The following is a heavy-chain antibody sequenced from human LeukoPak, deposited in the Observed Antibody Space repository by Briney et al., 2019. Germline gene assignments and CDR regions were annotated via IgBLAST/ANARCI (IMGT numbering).Heavy chain of an antibody. CDR2: IKQDGSEK. Sequence: PGGSLRLSCAASGFTFSSYWMSWVRQAPGRGLEWVANIKQDGSEKYYVDSGKGRFTISRDNAKNSLYLQMNSLRAEDTAVYYCARDPVQYCGGDCYYDYWGQGTLVTVSS. CDR1: GFTFSSYW. CDR3: ARDPVQYCGGDCYYDY. V-gene: IGHV3-7*01. D-gene: IGHD2-21*01. J-gene: IGHJ4*02.